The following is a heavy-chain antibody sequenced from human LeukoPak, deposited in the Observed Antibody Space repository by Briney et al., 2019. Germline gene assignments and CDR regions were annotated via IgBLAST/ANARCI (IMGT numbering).Heavy chain of an antibody. CDR3: ARAAHGWYTFDY. CDR1: GFTFSSYT. D-gene: IGHD6-19*01. J-gene: IGHJ4*02. Sequence: GGSLTLSCAASGFTFSSYTMHWVRQATGKGLEWVAVIWYGGSNKYYADSVRGRFTISRDNSKNTLFLQMNSLRAEDTAVYYCARAAHGWYTFDYWGQGTLVTVSS. V-gene: IGHV3-33*01. CDR2: IWYGGSNK.